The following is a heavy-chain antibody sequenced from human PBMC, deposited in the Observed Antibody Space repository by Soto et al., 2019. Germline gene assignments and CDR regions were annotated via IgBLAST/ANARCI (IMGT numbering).Heavy chain of an antibody. CDR1: GFMFDDYA. V-gene: IGHV3-9*01. CDR3: AKDHFKSSGYYYDD. Sequence: EVHLVESGGGLVQPGGSLRLSCVASGFMFDDYAMHWVRQAPGKGLEWVSGISWNSGIIGYVGSVKGRFTISRDNAKKSLYLQMNSLRVEDTAFYYCAKDHFKSSGYYYDDWGQGTLVTVSS. CDR2: ISWNSGII. D-gene: IGHD3-22*01. J-gene: IGHJ4*02.